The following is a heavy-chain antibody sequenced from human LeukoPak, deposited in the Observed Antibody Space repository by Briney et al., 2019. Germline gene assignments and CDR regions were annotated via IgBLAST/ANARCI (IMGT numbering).Heavy chain of an antibody. D-gene: IGHD3-22*01. CDR2: ISGSGGSS. J-gene: IGHJ4*02. Sequence: PGGSLRLSCAASGFTFSSYDMSWVRQAPGKGLEWVSAISGSGGSSFYAGSVKGRFTISRDNSKNTLYLQMNSLRAEDTAVYYCAKVRLNYDGRGLRYYFDYWGQGTLVTVSS. CDR1: GFTFSSYD. V-gene: IGHV3-23*01. CDR3: AKVRLNYDGRGLRYYFDY.